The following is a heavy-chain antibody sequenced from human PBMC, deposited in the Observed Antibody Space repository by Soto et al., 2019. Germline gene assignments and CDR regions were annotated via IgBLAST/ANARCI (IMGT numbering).Heavy chain of an antibody. CDR1: GGSISSGGYS. CDR2: IYHSGST. V-gene: IGHV4-30-2*01. CDR3: ARAAVSGKGLDAFDI. D-gene: IGHD3-10*01. J-gene: IGHJ3*02. Sequence: SETLSLTCAASGGSISSGGYSWSWIRQPPGKGLEWIGYIYHSGSTYYSPSLKSRVTISVDRSKNQFSLKLSSVTAADTAVYYCARAAVSGKGLDAFDIWGQGTMVTVSS.